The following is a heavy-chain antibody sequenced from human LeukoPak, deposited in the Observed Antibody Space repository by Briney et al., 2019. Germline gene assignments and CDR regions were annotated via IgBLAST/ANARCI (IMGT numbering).Heavy chain of an antibody. D-gene: IGHD3-22*01. CDR2: INPNSGGT. CDR3: ARPYYYDSSGYYYLHAFDI. V-gene: IGHV1-2*06. J-gene: IGHJ3*02. Sequence: ASVKVSCKASGYTFTGYFMHWVRQAPGQGLEWMGRINPNSGGTNYAQKFQGRVTMTRDTSISTAYMELSRLRSDDTAVYYCARPYYYDSSGYYYLHAFDIWGQGTMVTVSS. CDR1: GYTFTGYF.